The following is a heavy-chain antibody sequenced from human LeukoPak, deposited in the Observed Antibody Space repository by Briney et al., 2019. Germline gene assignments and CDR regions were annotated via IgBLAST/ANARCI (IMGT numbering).Heavy chain of an antibody. V-gene: IGHV4-4*07. Sequence: SETLSLTCLVSGGSISSYYWSWIRQPAGKGLEWIGRIYTSGSTNYNPSLKSRVTMSVDTSKNQFSLKLSSVTAADTAVYYCARTAAAGPLYYFDYWGQGTLVTVSS. J-gene: IGHJ4*02. CDR3: ARTAAAGPLYYFDY. D-gene: IGHD6-13*01. CDR1: GGSISSYY. CDR2: IYTSGST.